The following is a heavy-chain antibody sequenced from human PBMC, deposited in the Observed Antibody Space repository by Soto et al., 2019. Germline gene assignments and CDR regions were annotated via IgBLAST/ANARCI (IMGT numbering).Heavy chain of an antibody. Sequence: PRGSLLLSCFSCRLNFSDENMSSVGHVPGKGLDWVSGISGGGSYIFYADSVQARLSISRDNPKNSLFLEMKSLRVEDTAVYYCARDSDCHSTSCFFPPHVWGQGTTVTVSS. CDR1: RLNFSDEN. CDR3: ARDSDCHSTSCFFPPHV. D-gene: IGHD2-2*01. J-gene: IGHJ6*01. V-gene: IGHV3-21*06. CDR2: ISGGGSYI.